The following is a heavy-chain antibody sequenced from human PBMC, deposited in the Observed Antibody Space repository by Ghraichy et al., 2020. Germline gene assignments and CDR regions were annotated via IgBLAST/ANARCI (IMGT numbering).Heavy chain of an antibody. CDR3: ARGLNSGHYYYYYYMDV. J-gene: IGHJ6*03. D-gene: IGHD1-26*01. Sequence: SQTLSLTCTVSGGSISSYYWNWIRQPPGRGLEWIGNIYYNGNTNYNPSLKSRVTISKDTSNNQFSLRLSSVTAAVTAVYYCARGLNSGHYYYYYYMDVWGKGTTVTVSS. V-gene: IGHV4-59*01. CDR1: GGSISSYY. CDR2: IYYNGNT.